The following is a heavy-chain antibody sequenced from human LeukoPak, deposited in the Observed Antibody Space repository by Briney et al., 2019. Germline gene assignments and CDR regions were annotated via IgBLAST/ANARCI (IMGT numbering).Heavy chain of an antibody. CDR3: AKVGFLGVAIDY. CDR2: ISYDGSNK. CDR1: GFTFSSYG. D-gene: IGHD3-3*01. Sequence: GRSLRLSCTASGFTFSSYGMRWVRQAPGKGLEWVAVISYDGSNKYYADSVKGRFTISRDNSKNTLYLQMNSLRAEDTAVYYCAKVGFLGVAIDYWGQGTLVTVSS. J-gene: IGHJ4*02. V-gene: IGHV3-30*18.